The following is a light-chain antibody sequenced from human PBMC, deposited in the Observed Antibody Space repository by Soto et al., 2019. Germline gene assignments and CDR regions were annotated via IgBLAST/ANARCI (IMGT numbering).Light chain of an antibody. CDR1: SSGVGAYLF. CDR2: DVN. Sequence: QSALTQPASVSGSPGQSITISCTGTSSGVGAYLFVSGYQQHPGKAPKLMIFDVNNRPSWVSNRFSGSKSGNTASRTNSGLQADDEADYYCTSYTSSDTVVFGGRTKHTVL. J-gene: IGLJ3*02. CDR3: TSYTSSDTVV. V-gene: IGLV2-14*03.